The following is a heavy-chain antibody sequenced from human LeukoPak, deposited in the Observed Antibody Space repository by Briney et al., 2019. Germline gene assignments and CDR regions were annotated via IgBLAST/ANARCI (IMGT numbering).Heavy chain of an antibody. Sequence: PGRSLRLSCAASGFTFDDYAMHWVRQAPGKGLEWVSGISWNSGSIGYADSVKGRFTISRDNAKNSLYLQMNSLRAEDTALYYCARDKDIVVVPAASRGAFDIWGQGTMVTVSS. D-gene: IGHD2-2*01. CDR2: ISWNSGSI. V-gene: IGHV3-9*01. CDR1: GFTFDDYA. CDR3: ARDKDIVVVPAASRGAFDI. J-gene: IGHJ3*02.